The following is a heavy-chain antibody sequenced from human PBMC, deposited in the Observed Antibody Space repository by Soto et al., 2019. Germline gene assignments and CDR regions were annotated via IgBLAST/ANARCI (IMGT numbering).Heavy chain of an antibody. CDR1: GFSLSTSGVG. V-gene: IGHV2-5*01. CDR3: AHKHRANYDESPSLDY. D-gene: IGHD3-22*01. Sequence: SGPTLVNPTQTLTLTCTFSGFSLSTSGVGVGWIRQPPGKALEWLALIYWNDDKRYSPSLKSRLTITKDTSKNQVVLTMTNMDPVDTVSYYCAHKHRANYDESPSLDYWGQGTLVTVSS. J-gene: IGHJ4*02. CDR2: IYWNDDK.